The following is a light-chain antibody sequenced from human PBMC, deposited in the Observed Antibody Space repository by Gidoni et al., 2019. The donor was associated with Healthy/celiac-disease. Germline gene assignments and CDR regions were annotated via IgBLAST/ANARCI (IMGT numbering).Light chain of an antibody. Sequence: GDRVTITCRASQSISSWFAWYQQKPGKAPKLLIYDASSLESGVPSRFSGSGSGTEFTLTISSLQPDDFATYYCQQYNSYPWTFGQXTKVEIK. CDR3: QQYNSYPWT. CDR1: QSISSW. J-gene: IGKJ1*01. CDR2: DAS. V-gene: IGKV1-5*01.